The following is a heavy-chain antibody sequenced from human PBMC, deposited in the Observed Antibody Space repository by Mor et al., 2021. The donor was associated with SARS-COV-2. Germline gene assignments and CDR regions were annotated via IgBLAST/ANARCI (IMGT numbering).Heavy chain of an antibody. J-gene: IGHJ4*02. Sequence: RQMPGKGLERMGIIYPSDSDTTYSPSFQGQVTISADKSISTAYPQWNSLKASDTAMYYCARRDSSGYTSPLDYWGQGTLVTVSS. D-gene: IGHD3-22*01. V-gene: IGHV5-51*01. CDR2: IYPSDSDT. CDR3: ARRDSSGYTSPLDY.